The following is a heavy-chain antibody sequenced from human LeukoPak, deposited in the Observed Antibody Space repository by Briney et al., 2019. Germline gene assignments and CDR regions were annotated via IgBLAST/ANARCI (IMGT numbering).Heavy chain of an antibody. CDR2: ISWNSGSI. CDR3: AKGLSSGWFSAGDY. D-gene: IGHD6-19*01. J-gene: IGHJ4*02. Sequence: GGFLRLSCAASGFTFDDYAMHWVRQAPGKGLEWVSGISWNSGSIGYADSVKGRFTISRDNAKNSLYLQMNSLRAEDMALYYCAKGLSSGWFSAGDYWGQGTLVTVSS. V-gene: IGHV3-9*03. CDR1: GFTFDDYA.